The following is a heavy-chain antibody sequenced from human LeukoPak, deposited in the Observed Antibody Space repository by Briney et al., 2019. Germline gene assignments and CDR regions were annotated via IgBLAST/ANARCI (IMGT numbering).Heavy chain of an antibody. CDR1: GYTFTGYY. Sequence: ASVKVSCKASGYTFTGYYMHWVRQAPGQGLEWMGWINPNSGGTNYAQKFQGRVTMTRDTSISTAYMELSRLRSDDTAVYYCARDFSGTSYYYYGMDVWGQGTTVTVSS. J-gene: IGHJ6*02. CDR2: INPNSGGT. D-gene: IGHD1-7*01. CDR3: ARDFSGTSYYYYGMDV. V-gene: IGHV1-2*02.